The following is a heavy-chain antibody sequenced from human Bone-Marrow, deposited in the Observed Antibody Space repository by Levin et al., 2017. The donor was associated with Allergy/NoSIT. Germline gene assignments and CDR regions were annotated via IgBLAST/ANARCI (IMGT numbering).Heavy chain of an antibody. Sequence: GESLKISCKTSGYTFTSFGISWVRQAPGQGLEWMGWSSAYNGKTNYGQKLQGRVTMTTDTSTSTAYMELRSLRSDDTAVYFCTRDLGEDTTMIFFDFWGQGTRVTVSS. CDR3: TRDLGEDTTMIFFDF. CDR2: SSAYNGKT. CDR1: GYTFTSFG. D-gene: IGHD5-18*01. V-gene: IGHV1-18*01. J-gene: IGHJ4*02.